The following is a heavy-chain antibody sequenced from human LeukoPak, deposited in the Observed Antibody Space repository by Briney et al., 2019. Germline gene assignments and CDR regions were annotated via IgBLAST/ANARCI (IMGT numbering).Heavy chain of an antibody. CDR2: ISWNSGSI. J-gene: IGHJ4*02. V-gene: IGHV3-9*01. CDR3: AKGTGGYYGPFDS. D-gene: IGHD3-22*01. Sequence: GGSLRLSCAASGFTFDGFALFWVRRAPGKGLEYVSGISWNSGSIDYADSVKGRFTTSRDNAKSSQYLQMNSLRVEDTAVYYCAKGTGGYYGPFDSWGQGTLVTVSS. CDR1: GFTFDGFA.